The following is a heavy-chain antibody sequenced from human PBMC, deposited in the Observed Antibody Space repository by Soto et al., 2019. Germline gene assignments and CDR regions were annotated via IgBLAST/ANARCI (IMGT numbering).Heavy chain of an antibody. Sequence: GGSLRLSCAASGFTFSSYGMHWVRQAPGKGLEWVAVISYDGSNKYYADSVKGRFTISRDNSKNTLYLQMNSLRAEDTAVYYCAKVSYYGSGSYLDAFDIWGQGTMVTVSS. D-gene: IGHD3-10*01. CDR2: ISYDGSNK. J-gene: IGHJ3*02. CDR1: GFTFSSYG. V-gene: IGHV3-30*18. CDR3: AKVSYYGSGSYLDAFDI.